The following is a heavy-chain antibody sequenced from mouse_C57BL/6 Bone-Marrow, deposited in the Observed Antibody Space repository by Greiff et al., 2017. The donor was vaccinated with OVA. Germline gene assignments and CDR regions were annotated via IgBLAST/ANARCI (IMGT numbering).Heavy chain of an antibody. CDR3: AIGRRGYFDV. CDR2: IDPSASYN. Sequence: QVQLQQPGAELVLPGASVKLSCKASGYTFTSYWMHWVKQRPGQGLEWIGEIDPSASYNNYNQKFKGKSTLTVDKSSSTVYMQLSSLTSEDSAVYYCAIGRRGYFDVWGTGTTVTVSS. CDR1: GYTFTSYW. J-gene: IGHJ1*03. V-gene: IGHV1-69*01.